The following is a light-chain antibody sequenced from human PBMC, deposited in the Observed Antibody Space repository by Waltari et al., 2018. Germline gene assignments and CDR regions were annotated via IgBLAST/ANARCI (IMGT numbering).Light chain of an antibody. J-gene: IGLJ3*02. CDR1: TSDVGGYNY. CDR3: SSYTISSTLWV. V-gene: IGLV2-14*03. Sequence: QSALTQPASVSGSPGQSITISCTGTTSDVGGYNYVPWYQQHPGKAPRLMIYDVTNRPSGVSNRFSGSKSGNTASLTISGLQAEDEADYYCSSYTISSTLWVFGGGTKLTVL. CDR2: DVT.